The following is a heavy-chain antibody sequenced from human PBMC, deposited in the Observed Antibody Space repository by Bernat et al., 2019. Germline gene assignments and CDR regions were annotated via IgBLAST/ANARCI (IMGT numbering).Heavy chain of an antibody. CDR3: ARSPAMVRGDDYFDN. D-gene: IGHD3-10*01. J-gene: IGHJ4*02. V-gene: IGHV3-23*04. CDR2: ISGSGEST. CDR1: GFTFKNYA. Sequence: EVQLVESGGALVQPGGSLRLSCAASGFTFKNYAINWVRQAPGKGLEWVSFISGSGESTPYADSVKGRFTITRDNSRDTLYLQMNSLRAEDTAVYRCARSPAMVRGDDYFDNWGQGTLVTVSS.